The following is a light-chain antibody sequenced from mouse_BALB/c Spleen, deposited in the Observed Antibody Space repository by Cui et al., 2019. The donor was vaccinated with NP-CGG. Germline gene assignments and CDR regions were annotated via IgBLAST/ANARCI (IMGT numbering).Light chain of an antibody. CDR1: TGAVTTSNY. Sequence: QADVTQESALTTSPGETVTPTCRSSTGAVTTSNYANWVQERPDHLFTGLIGGTNNRAPGVPARFSGSLIGDKAALTITGAQTEDEAIYFCALWYSNHWVFGGGTKLTVL. V-gene: IGLV1*01. J-gene: IGLJ1*01. CDR2: GTN. CDR3: ALWYSNHWV.